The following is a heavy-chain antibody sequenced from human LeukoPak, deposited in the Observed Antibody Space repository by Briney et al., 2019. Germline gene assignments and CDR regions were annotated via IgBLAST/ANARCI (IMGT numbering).Heavy chain of an antibody. CDR1: GGSTGSDY. V-gene: IGHV4-59*08. D-gene: IGHD2-15*01. CDR2: VYYSGGT. CDR3: ARLSLHCSGGSCYRGAFDS. J-gene: IGHJ4*02. Sequence: SETLSLTCSVSGGSTGSDYWSWIRQPPGKGLEWIAYVYYSGGTCYNPSLKSRVAISIDTSKNKFSLHMTTVTADDTAVYYCARLSLHCSGGSCYRGAFDSWGQGTLVTASP.